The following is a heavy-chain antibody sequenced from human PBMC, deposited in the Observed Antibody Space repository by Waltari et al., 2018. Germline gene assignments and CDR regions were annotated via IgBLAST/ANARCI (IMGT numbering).Heavy chain of an antibody. J-gene: IGHJ6*02. CDR2: IYYSGST. D-gene: IGHD3-22*01. CDR3: AGGESCYYYYGMDV. CDR1: GGSISSSSYY. Sequence: LQLQESGPGLVKPSETLSLTCTVSGGSISSSSYYWGWIRQPPGKGLEWSGSIYYSGSTYYNPSLKSRVTISVDTSKNQFSLKLSSVTAADTAVYYCAGGESCYYYYGMDVWGQGTTVTVSS. V-gene: IGHV4-39*07.